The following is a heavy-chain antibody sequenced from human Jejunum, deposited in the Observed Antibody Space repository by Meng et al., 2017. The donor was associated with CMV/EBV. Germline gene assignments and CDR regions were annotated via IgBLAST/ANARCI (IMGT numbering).Heavy chain of an antibody. CDR1: GDYHSSGYY. D-gene: IGHD4-17*01. J-gene: IGHJ4*02. CDR3: ARHGDLPDFDY. Sequence: QVSLEESGPGRVMPSETLSPPCAVSGDYHSSGYYWGWIRQPPGKGLERIASIYHNGNSHSNPSLKSRLTISVDTSKNQFSLSLISVTAADTGVYYCARHGDLPDFDYWGQGALVTVSS. V-gene: IGHV4-38-2*01. CDR2: IYHNGNS.